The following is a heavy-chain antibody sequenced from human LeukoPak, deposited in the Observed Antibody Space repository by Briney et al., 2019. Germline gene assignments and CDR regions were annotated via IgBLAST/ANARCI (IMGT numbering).Heavy chain of an antibody. J-gene: IGHJ4*02. Sequence: PGGSLRLSCAASGFTFSSYAMSWVRQAPGKGLEWVSAISGSGGSTYYADSVKGRFTISRDNSKNTLYLQMNSLRAEDTAVYYCAKVLGIRYFDWSPFDYWGQGTLVTVSS. CDR2: ISGSGGST. CDR3: AKVLGIRYFDWSPFDY. V-gene: IGHV3-23*01. D-gene: IGHD3-9*01. CDR1: GFTFSSYA.